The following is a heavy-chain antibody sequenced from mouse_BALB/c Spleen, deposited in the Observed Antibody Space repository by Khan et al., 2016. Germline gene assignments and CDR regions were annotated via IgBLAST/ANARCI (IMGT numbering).Heavy chain of an antibody. Sequence: QIQLVQSGPELKKPGETVKISCKASGYTFTNYGMNWVKQAPGKGLKWMGWINSNTGEPTYAEEFKGRFAFSLETSASTAYLQINNLKNEDTATXCGARMGDYPYYAMDYWGQGTSVTVSS. CDR2: INSNTGEP. CDR3: ARMGDYPYYAMDY. CDR1: GYTFTNYG. V-gene: IGHV9-3*02. J-gene: IGHJ4*01. D-gene: IGHD2-13*01.